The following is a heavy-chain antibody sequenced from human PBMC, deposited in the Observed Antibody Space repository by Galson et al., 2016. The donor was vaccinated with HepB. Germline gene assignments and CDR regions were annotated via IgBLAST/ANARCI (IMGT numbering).Heavy chain of an antibody. V-gene: IGHV3-9*01. CDR2: ISWNSGSI. CDR3: AKVSVWYGISHGSFDY. D-gene: IGHD3-16*01. Sequence: SLRLSCAASGFTFDNYAMHWVRQAPGRGLEWVSGISWNSGSIVYAASVKGRFTISRDNAKNSLYLQMNSLRAEDTAVYYCAKVSVWYGISHGSFDYWGQGTLVTVSS. J-gene: IGHJ4*02. CDR1: GFTFDNYA.